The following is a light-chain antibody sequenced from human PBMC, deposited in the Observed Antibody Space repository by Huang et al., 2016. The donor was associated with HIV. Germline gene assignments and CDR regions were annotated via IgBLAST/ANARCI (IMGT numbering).Light chain of an antibody. J-gene: IGKJ2*01. Sequence: DIQMTQSPSSLSASVGDRFTITCQASQDISNYLNWYQQKPGKAPNLLIYDASNLETGVTVRFSGSGWKTNYTVPISSLQSEDIAAYYCQQYDDLPTYTFGQGTKVEI. CDR2: DAS. CDR1: QDISNY. CDR3: QQYDDLPTYT. V-gene: IGKV1-33*01.